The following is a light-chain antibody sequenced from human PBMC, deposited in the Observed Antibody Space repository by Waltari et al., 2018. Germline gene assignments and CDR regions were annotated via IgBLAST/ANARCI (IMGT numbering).Light chain of an antibody. Sequence: SYEVTQPPSVSVSPGQTASVTCSGDELGSKYTSWYQQRPGESPVVVIYQNTKRPSGIPGRFSGSNSGNTATLTISGTQAMDEADYYCQAWDSTIAVFGGGTKLTVL. V-gene: IGLV3-1*01. CDR2: QNT. CDR1: ELGSKY. J-gene: IGLJ2*01. CDR3: QAWDSTIAV.